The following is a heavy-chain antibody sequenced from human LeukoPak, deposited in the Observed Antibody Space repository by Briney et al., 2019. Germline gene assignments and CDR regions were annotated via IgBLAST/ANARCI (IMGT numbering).Heavy chain of an antibody. V-gene: IGHV4-59*01. CDR1: VGSLSSYY. CDR2: IYYSGST. Sequence: PSETLSLTCTVSVGSLSSYYGAWIRQPPGKGLEWIGYIYYSGSTGYHPSLKSRVAISVDTSKNQFYLKLTSVTAADTAVYYCARSYDSRGYYYYGMDVWGQGTTVTVSS. J-gene: IGHJ6*02. D-gene: IGHD3-22*01. CDR3: ARSYDSRGYYYYGMDV.